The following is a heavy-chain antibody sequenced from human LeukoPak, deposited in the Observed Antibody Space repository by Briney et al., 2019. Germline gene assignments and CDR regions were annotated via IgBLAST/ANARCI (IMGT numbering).Heavy chain of an antibody. CDR1: GFSFSSYG. V-gene: IGHV3-30*18. J-gene: IGHJ4*02. CDR2: ISYDGSNK. D-gene: IGHD7-27*01. Sequence: GGSLRLSWAASGFSFSSYGMHWVRQAPGKGLEWVAVISYDGSNKYYADSVKGRLTISRDNSKNTLYLEMNSPRAEDTAVYYCAKVPGPYYFDYWGQGTPVTVSS. CDR3: AKVPGPYYFDY.